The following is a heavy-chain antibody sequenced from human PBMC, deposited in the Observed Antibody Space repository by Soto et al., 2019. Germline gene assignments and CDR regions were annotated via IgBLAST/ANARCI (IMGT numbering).Heavy chain of an antibody. CDR3: ARDVGYGDLDLYYYGMDV. CDR1: GYTFTSYG. J-gene: IGHJ6*02. D-gene: IGHD4-17*01. V-gene: IGHV1-18*01. CDR2: ISAYNGNT. Sequence: ASVKVSCKASGYTFTSYGISWVRQAPGQGLEWMGWISAYNGNTNYAQKLQGRVTMTTDTSTSTAYMELRSLRSDDTAVYYCARDVGYGDLDLYYYGMDVWGQGTTVTVSS.